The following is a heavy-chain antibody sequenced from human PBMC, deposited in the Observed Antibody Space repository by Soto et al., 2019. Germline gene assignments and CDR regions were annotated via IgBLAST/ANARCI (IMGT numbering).Heavy chain of an antibody. Sequence: QVQLVESGGGVVQPGRSLRLSCAASGFTFSNYAMHWVRQAPGKGLEWVALIFDDGSDKYYADYVKGRFTVSRDNSKNKVFLQMSSLRAEDTAVYYCTRPQSGYELFHYFDYWGQGTLVTVSS. D-gene: IGHD5-12*01. V-gene: IGHV3-30-3*01. CDR2: IFDDGSDK. CDR3: TRPQSGYELFHYFDY. CDR1: GFTFSNYA. J-gene: IGHJ4*02.